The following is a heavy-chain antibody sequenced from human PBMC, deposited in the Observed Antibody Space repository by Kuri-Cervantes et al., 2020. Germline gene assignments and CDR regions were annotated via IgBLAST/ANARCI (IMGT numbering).Heavy chain of an antibody. V-gene: IGHV1-18*01. CDR3: ARPSTYYYDSSGGNDAFDI. J-gene: IGHJ3*02. D-gene: IGHD3-22*01. Sequence: ASVKVSCKASGYTFTSYGISWVRQAPGQGLEWMGWISAYNGNTNYAQKLQGRVTMTRDTSTSTVYMELSGLRSEDTAVYYCARPSTYYYDSSGGNDAFDIWGRGTMVTVSS. CDR2: ISAYNGNT. CDR1: GYTFTSYG.